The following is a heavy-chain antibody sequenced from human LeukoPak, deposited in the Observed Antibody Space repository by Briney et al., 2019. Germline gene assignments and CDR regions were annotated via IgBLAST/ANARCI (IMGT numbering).Heavy chain of an antibody. CDR1: GFTFSSYS. J-gene: IGHJ6*04. D-gene: IGHD3-10*02. Sequence: GGSLRLSCAASGFTFSSYSMNWVRQAPGEGLEWVSYISSLSGTIYYADSVKGRFTISRDNAKKSLYLQMNSLRAEDTAVYYCAELGITMIGGVWGKGTTVTISS. CDR2: ISSLSGTI. V-gene: IGHV3-48*01. CDR3: AELGITMIGGV.